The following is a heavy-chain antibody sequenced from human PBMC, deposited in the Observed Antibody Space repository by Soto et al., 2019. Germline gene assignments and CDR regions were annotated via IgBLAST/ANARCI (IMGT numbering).Heavy chain of an antibody. Sequence: QVQLQQWGAGLLKPSETLSLTCAVYSGTFSGYYWSWIRQPPGKGLEWIGEINQSGSTNYNPSLKSRVTISVDPSKNQFALKLSSVTAAVTAVYYCARSYSSSWSPFDYWGQGTLVTVSS. J-gene: IGHJ4*02. D-gene: IGHD6-13*01. CDR2: INQSGST. CDR3: ARSYSSSWSPFDY. CDR1: SGTFSGYY. V-gene: IGHV4-34*01.